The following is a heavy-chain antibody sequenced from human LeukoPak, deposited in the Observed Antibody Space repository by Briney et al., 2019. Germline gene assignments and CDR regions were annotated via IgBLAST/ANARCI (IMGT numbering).Heavy chain of an antibody. CDR3: AKDLGVGAYLLFDYITSGLDS. Sequence: GGSLRLSCAASGFTFSSYSMNWVRQAPGKGLEWVSYISSSSSTIYYADSVKGRFTISRDNAKNSLYLQMNSLRPEDTAVYYCAKDLGVGAYLLFDYITSGLDSWGQGTLVTVSS. D-gene: IGHD2/OR15-2a*01. V-gene: IGHV3-48*01. CDR1: GFTFSSYS. CDR2: ISSSSSTI. J-gene: IGHJ4*02.